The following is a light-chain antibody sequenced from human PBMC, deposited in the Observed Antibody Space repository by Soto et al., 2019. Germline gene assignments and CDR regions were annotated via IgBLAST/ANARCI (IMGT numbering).Light chain of an antibody. CDR3: QHYNSYSEA. CDR1: QTISSW. J-gene: IGKJ1*01. V-gene: IGKV1-5*03. Sequence: DIQMTQSPSTLSGSVGDRVTITCRASQTISSWLAWYQQKPGQAPKLLIYKASTLKSGVPSRFSGSGSGTEFTLTISSLQPDDFATYYCQHYNSYSEAFGQGTKVEL. CDR2: KAS.